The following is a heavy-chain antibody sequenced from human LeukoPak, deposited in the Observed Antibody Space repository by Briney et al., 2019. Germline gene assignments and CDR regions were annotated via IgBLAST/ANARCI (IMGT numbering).Heavy chain of an antibody. CDR3: ARHGPLGSGRKGFFDY. CDR1: GGSISSSSYY. V-gene: IGHV4-39*01. J-gene: IGHJ4*02. Sequence: SETLSLTCTVSGGSISSSSYYWGWIRQPPGKGLEWIGSIYYSGSTYYNPSLKSRVTISVDTSKNQFSLKLSSVTAADTAVYYCARHGPLGSGRKGFFDYWGQGTLVTVSS. D-gene: IGHD3-10*01. CDR2: IYYSGST.